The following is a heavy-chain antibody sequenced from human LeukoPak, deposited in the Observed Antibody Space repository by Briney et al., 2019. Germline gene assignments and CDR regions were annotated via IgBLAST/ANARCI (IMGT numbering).Heavy chain of an antibody. V-gene: IGHV4-39*07. J-gene: IGHJ4*02. D-gene: IGHD2-8*02. CDR1: GGSISSSSYY. Sequence: SETLSLTCTVSGGSISSSSYYWGWIRQPPGKGLEWIGSLYYSGSTNYNPSLKSRVTISVDTSKNQFSLKLSSVTAADTAVYYCATVLGYWWYFDYWGQGSLVTVSS. CDR2: LYYSGST. CDR3: ATVLGYWWYFDY.